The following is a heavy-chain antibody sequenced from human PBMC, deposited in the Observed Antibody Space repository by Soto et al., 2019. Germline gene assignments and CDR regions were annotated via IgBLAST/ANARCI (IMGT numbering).Heavy chain of an antibody. J-gene: IGHJ4*02. CDR2: ISGSGGST. CDR1: GFTFSSYA. V-gene: IGHV3-23*01. Sequence: PXGSLILSCAASGFTFSSYAMSWVRQAPGKGLDWVSAISGSGGSTYYADSVKGRFTISRDNSKNTLYLQMNSLRAEDTAVYYCAKDSRKAEIFGVVDQLGYYFDSWGQGTLVTVSS. CDR3: AKDSRKAEIFGVVDQLGYYFDS. D-gene: IGHD3-3*01.